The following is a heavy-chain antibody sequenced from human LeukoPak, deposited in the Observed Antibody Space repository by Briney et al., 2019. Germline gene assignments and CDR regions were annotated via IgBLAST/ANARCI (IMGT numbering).Heavy chain of an antibody. Sequence: GGSLRLSCAASGFTFSSHNMNWVRQAPGKGLEWVSYISSSSSSIFYADSVMGRFTISRDNAKNSLYLQMNSLRDEDTAVYYCARDRSAGGGWPLFGSWGQGTLVTVSS. V-gene: IGHV3-48*02. J-gene: IGHJ4*02. D-gene: IGHD6-19*01. CDR2: ISSSSSSI. CDR1: GFTFSSHN. CDR3: ARDRSAGGGWPLFGS.